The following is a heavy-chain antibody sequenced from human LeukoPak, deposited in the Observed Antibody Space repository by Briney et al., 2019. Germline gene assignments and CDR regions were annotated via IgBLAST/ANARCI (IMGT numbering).Heavy chain of an antibody. Sequence: SETLSLTCTVSGGSISSYYWSWIRQPPGKGLEWLGYIYYSGSTNYNPSLKSRVTISVDTSKNQFSLKLSSVTAADTAVYYCARGSRIAVAGTYYYYGMDVWGQGTTVTVSS. CDR1: GGSISSYY. CDR3: ARGSRIAVAGTYYYYGMDV. J-gene: IGHJ6*02. D-gene: IGHD6-19*01. CDR2: IYYSGST. V-gene: IGHV4-59*01.